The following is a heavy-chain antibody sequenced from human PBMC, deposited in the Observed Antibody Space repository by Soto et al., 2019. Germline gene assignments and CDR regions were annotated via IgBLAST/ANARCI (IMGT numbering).Heavy chain of an antibody. CDR1: GYTFTSYA. J-gene: IGHJ4*02. Sequence: ASVKVSCKASGYTFTSYAMHWVRQAPGQRLEWMGWINAGNGNTKYSQKFQGRVTVTRDTSASTAYMELSSLISEDTAVYYCARVPSGPRYSSAGALDYWGQGTLVTVSS. CDR3: ARVPSGPRYSSAGALDY. V-gene: IGHV1-3*01. D-gene: IGHD6-19*01. CDR2: INAGNGNT.